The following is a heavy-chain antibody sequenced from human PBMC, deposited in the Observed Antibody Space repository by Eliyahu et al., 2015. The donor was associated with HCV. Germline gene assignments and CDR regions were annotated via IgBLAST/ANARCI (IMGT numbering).Heavy chain of an antibody. CDR3: VRDGLCSAGSCYNLDYSAAFDI. CDR1: GDTLSDFT. D-gene: IGHD2-15*01. V-gene: IGHV1-69*08. CDR2: IIPVRGIT. Sequence: QVQLVQSGAEVRKPGSSVKVSCKSSGDTLSDFTLSWVRQAPGQGLEWMGRIIPVRGITNNAQKFQGRVSITADKSTNTAYMELSSLKFEDTAVYYCVRDGLCSAGSCYNLDYSAAFDIWGQGTLVSVSS. J-gene: IGHJ3*02.